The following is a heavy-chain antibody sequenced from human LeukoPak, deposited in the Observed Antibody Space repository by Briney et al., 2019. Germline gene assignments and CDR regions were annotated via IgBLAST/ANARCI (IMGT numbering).Heavy chain of an antibody. D-gene: IGHD5-24*01. CDR1: GGSFSGYY. CDR2: INHSGST. V-gene: IGHV4-34*01. J-gene: IGHJ4*02. CDR3: ARGGDGYNFDY. Sequence: SETLSLTCAVYGGSFSGYYWSWIRQPPGKGLEWIGEINHSGSTNFNPSLKSRVTISVDTSKNQFSLKLSSVTATDTAVYYCARGGDGYNFDYWGQGSLVTVSS.